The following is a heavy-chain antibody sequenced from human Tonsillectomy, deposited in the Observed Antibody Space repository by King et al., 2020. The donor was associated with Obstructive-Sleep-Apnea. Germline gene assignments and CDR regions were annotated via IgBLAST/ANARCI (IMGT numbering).Heavy chain of an antibody. D-gene: IGHD6-19*01. CDR2: ISGSGGST. Sequence: VQLVESGGGLVQPGGSLRLSCAASGFTFSSYAMSWVRQAPGKGLEWGSAISGSGGSTYYADSVKGRFPISRDNAKNTLHLQMNSLRAEDTAVYYCANAWSSGWPFDYWGQGTLVTVSS. J-gene: IGHJ4*02. V-gene: IGHV3-23*04. CDR3: ANAWSSGWPFDY. CDR1: GFTFSSYA.